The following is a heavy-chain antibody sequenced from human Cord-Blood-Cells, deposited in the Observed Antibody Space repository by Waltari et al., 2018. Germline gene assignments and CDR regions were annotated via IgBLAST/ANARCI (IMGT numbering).Heavy chain of an antibody. Sequence: QVQLVESGAEVKKPGSSVKVSCKASGGTFSSYAISWVRKAPGQGLEWMGGIIPITGTANDAQKFQGRVTITAEQSTSPACMELVSLGSEDTSVSYSSHSALGSLADSSFDYWGQGTLVAVCS. CDR3: SHSALGSLADSSFDY. J-gene: IGHJ4*01. D-gene: IGHD3-10*01. CDR1: GGTFSSYA. CDR2: IIPITGTA. V-gene: IGHV1-69*01.